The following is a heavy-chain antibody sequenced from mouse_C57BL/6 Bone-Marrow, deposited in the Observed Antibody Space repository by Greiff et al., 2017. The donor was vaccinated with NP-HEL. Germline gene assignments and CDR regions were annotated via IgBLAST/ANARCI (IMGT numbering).Heavy chain of an antibody. Sequence: EVMLVESGGGLVQPGGSLKLSCAASGFTFSDYYMYWVRQTPEKRLEWVAYISNGGGSTYYPDTVKGRFTISRDNAKNTLYLQMSRLKSEDTAMYYCARIYYYGSVYFDVWGTGTTVTVSS. CDR3: ARIYYYGSVYFDV. CDR1: GFTFSDYY. CDR2: ISNGGGST. D-gene: IGHD1-1*01. J-gene: IGHJ1*03. V-gene: IGHV5-12*01.